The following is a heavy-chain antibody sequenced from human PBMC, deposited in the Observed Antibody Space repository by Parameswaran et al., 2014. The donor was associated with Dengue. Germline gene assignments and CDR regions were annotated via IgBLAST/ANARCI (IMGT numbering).Heavy chain of an antibody. D-gene: IGHD3-3*01. CDR2: ISSSGSTI. J-gene: IGHJ6*03. CDR3: ARKYYDFWSGANHYYYYMDV. Sequence: WIRQPPGKGLEWVSYISSSGSTIYYADSVKGRFTISRDNAKNSLYLQMNSLRAEDTAVYYCARKYYDFWSGANHYYYYMDVWGQGTTVTVSS. V-gene: IGHV3-48*03.